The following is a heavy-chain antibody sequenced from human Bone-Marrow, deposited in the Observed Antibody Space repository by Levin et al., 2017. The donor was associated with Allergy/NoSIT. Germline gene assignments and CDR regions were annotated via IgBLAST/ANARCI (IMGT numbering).Heavy chain of an antibody. V-gene: IGHV1-46*01. CDR3: ARDYCRATSCYPYFDH. J-gene: IGHJ4*02. CDR2: INPGAGST. CDR1: GYAFSGSY. Sequence: ASVKVSCKTSGYAFSGSYLHWLRQAPGQGFEWLGFINPGAGSTTYAQKFQGRVDMTRDTSTNTVFMELSSLTSDDTAIYYCARDYCRATSCYPYFDHWGQGTLVTVSS. D-gene: IGHD2-2*01.